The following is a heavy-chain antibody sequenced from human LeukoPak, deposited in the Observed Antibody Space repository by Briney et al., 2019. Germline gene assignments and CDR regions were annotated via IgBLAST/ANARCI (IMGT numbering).Heavy chain of an antibody. CDR1: GFTVTSNH. CDR2: IYTGGTT. V-gene: IGHV3-66*01. Sequence: GALLLSCAASGFTVTSNHMNWVRQAPGKGLEWVSIIYTGGTTHYADSLKDRFTISRDDSKNTLYLQMNSLRAEDTAVYYCARDSSSYYFDYWGQGTLVTVSS. D-gene: IGHD6-6*01. J-gene: IGHJ4*02. CDR3: ARDSSSYYFDY.